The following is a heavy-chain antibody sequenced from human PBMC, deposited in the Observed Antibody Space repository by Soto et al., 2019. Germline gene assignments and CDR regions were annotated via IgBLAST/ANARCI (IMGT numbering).Heavy chain of an antibody. D-gene: IGHD2-15*01. CDR3: ATHPRKYCSGGSCYWPKDYDNWFDP. CDR2: IYYSGST. Sequence: SETLSLTCTVSGGSISSSSYYWGWIRQPPGKGLEWIGSIYYSGSTYYNPSLKSRVTISVDTSKNQFSLKLSSVTAADTAVYYCATHPRKYCSGGSCYWPKDYDNWFDPWGQGTLVTVSS. V-gene: IGHV4-39*01. CDR1: GGSISSSSYY. J-gene: IGHJ5*02.